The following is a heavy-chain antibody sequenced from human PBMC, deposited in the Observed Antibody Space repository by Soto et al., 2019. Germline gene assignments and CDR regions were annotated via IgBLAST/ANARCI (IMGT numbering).Heavy chain of an antibody. Sequence: XESLKISWKGSGYSFTSYLVVWVRQMPGKGLEWMGIIYPGDSDTRYSPSFQGQVTISADKSISTAYLQWSSLKASDTAMYYCAGRRGGHYYFDDWGQGTLVTVSS. V-gene: IGHV5-51*01. D-gene: IGHD3-16*01. CDR2: IYPGDSDT. J-gene: IGHJ4*02. CDR3: AGRRGGHYYFDD. CDR1: GYSFTSYL.